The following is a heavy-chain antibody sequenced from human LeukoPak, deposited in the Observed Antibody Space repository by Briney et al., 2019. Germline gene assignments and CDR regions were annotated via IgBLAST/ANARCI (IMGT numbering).Heavy chain of an antibody. Sequence: GGSLRLSCAASGFTFSSYALNWVRQSPGKGLEWVSGIIADADDTYYADSVKGRFTISRDHSKNTLHLQMNSLRAEDAAIYYCARDGTTTRYNWFDSWGQGTLVTVSS. J-gene: IGHJ5*01. CDR3: ARDGTTTRYNWFDS. V-gene: IGHV3-23*01. CDR2: IIADADDT. D-gene: IGHD1-7*01. CDR1: GFTFSSYA.